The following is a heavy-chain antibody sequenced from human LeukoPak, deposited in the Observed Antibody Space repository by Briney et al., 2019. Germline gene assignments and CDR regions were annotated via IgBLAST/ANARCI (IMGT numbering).Heavy chain of an antibody. CDR1: GFTFSSYS. V-gene: IGHV3-30*03. CDR2: ISDDGTIK. D-gene: IGHD3-3*01. CDR3: ARDPRSGYGDY. Sequence: GGSLRLSCAASGFTFSSYSMNWVRQAPGKGLEWVAVISDDGTIKYYADSVKGRFSISRDKNTVYLQMNSLRIEDTAVYYCARDPRSGYGDYWGQGTLVTVSS. J-gene: IGHJ4*02.